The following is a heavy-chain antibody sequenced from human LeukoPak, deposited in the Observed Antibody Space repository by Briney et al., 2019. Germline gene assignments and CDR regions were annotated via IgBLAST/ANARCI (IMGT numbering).Heavy chain of an antibody. Sequence: ASVKVSCKASGYTFTSYFMHWVRQASGQGLEWMGIINPSGGSTTYAQKFQGRVTMTRDTSTSTVYMELRSLRSEDTAVYYCSRGPSASDWFAFGGPYWGQGTLVTVSS. CDR2: INPSGGST. CDR1: GYTFTSYF. J-gene: IGHJ4*02. CDR3: SRGPSASDWFAFGGPY. D-gene: IGHD3-9*01. V-gene: IGHV1-46*01.